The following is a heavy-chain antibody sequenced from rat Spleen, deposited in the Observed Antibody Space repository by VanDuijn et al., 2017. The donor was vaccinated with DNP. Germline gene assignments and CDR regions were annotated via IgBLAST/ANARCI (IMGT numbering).Heavy chain of an antibody. Sequence: EVQLVESGGDLVQPGRSLKLSCVASGFTFSYYWMTWIRQVPGKGLEWVASITNSGGSTYYRDSVKGRFTISRDNAKTTLYLQMDSLRSEDTATYYCTRQRYGNYFDYWGQGVMVTVSS. D-gene: IGHD1-11*01. CDR2: ITNSGGST. CDR3: TRQRYGNYFDY. V-gene: IGHV5-31*01. CDR1: GFTFSYYW. J-gene: IGHJ2*01.